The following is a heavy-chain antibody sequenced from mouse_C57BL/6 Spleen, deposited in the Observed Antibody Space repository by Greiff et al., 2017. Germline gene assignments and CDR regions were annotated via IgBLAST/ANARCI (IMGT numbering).Heavy chain of an antibody. V-gene: IGHV1-76*01. CDR1: GYTFTDYY. CDR3: ARWGDVRHYCDY. Sequence: QVQLQQSGAELVRPGASVKLSCTASGYTFTDYYIHWVKQRPGQGLEWIARIYPGSGNTYYNEKFKGKATLTAEKSSSTAYMQLSSLTSESSAVYFCARWGDVRHYCDYWGQGTTLTAAS. J-gene: IGHJ2*01. CDR2: IYPGSGNT.